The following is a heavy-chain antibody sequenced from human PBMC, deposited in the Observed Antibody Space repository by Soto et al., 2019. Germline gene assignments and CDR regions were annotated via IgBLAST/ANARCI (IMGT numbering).Heavy chain of an antibody. CDR2: MYYSGNA. J-gene: IGHJ4*02. V-gene: IGHV4-59*01. CDR1: GASISRYY. D-gene: IGHD2-15*01. CDR3: ARGGITYSAPYDY. Sequence: SETLSLTCTVSGASISRYYWSWIRQSPGKGLEWIGYMYYSGNANYNPSLRSRITISVDTSKNQFSLNLNSVTAADTAVYYCARGGITYSAPYDYWGQGTLVTVSS.